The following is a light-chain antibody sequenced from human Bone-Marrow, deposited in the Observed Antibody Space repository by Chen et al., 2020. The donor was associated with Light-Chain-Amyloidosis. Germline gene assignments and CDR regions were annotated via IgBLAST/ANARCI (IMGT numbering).Light chain of an antibody. V-gene: IGLV5-45*03. Sequence: QAVMTQPSSLSASPGSSVSLTCTLRSGAIVYSYNMYWYQQKSGSPPQYLLNYKSDSDYQQGSGVPSRFSASKDASANAGILVIAGLQPEDEADYYCMIWYNNAVVFGGGTKLIVL. CDR2: YKSDSDY. J-gene: IGLJ2*01. CDR3: MIWYNNAVV. CDR1: SGAIVYSYN.